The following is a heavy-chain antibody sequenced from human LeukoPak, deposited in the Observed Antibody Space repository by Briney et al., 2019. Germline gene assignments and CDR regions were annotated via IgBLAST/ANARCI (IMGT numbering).Heavy chain of an antibody. CDR1: GGSFSGYY. CDR2: IYYSGST. J-gene: IGHJ6*03. V-gene: IGHV4-34*01. D-gene: IGHD6-13*01. CDR3: ARNTYSSSWFYYYYYMDV. Sequence: SETLSLTCAVYGGSFSGYYWSWIRQPPGKGLEWIGSIYYSGSTYYNPSLKSRVTISVDTSKNQFSLKLSSVTAADTAVYYCARNTYSSSWFYYYYYMDVWGKGTTVTVSS.